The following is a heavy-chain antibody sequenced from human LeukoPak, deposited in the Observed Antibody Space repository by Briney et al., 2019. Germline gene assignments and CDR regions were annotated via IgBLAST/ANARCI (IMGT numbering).Heavy chain of an antibody. CDR2: IRSKAYGGIT. CDR1: GFTFGDYA. CDR3: TRDNEVDTAMVIRSYGMDV. V-gene: IGHV3-49*03. J-gene: IGHJ6*02. Sequence: GGSLRLSCTASGFTFGDYAMSWFRQAPGKGLEWVGFIRSKAYGGITEYAASVKGRFTISRDDSKSIAYLQMNSLKTEDTAVYYCTRDNEVDTAMVIRSYGMDVWGQGTTVTVSS. D-gene: IGHD5-18*01.